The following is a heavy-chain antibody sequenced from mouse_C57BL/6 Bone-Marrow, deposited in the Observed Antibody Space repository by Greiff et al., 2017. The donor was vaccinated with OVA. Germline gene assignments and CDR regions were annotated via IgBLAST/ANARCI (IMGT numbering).Heavy chain of an antibody. CDR1: GYTFTSYW. D-gene: IGHD1-1*01. V-gene: IGHV1-5*01. CDR3: TTFYGSSWFAY. CDR2: IYPGNSDT. Sequence: EVQLQQSGTVLARPGASVKMSCKTSGYTFTSYWMHWVKQRPGQGLEWIGAIYPGNSDTSYNQKFKGKAKLTAVTSASTAYMELSSLTNEDSAVYYFTTFYGSSWFAYWGQGTLVTVSA. J-gene: IGHJ3*01.